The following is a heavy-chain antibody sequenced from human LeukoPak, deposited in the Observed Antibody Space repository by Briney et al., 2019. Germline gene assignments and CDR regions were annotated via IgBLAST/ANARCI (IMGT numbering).Heavy chain of an antibody. D-gene: IGHD1-26*01. V-gene: IGHV5-51*01. J-gene: IGHJ4*02. CDR1: GYDFTNKW. CDR2: IYPGDSEI. CDR3: ARRVNSGNYYYFDY. Sequence: GESLKISCKASGYDFTNKWIAWVRQMPGKGLEWMGNIYPGDSEIRYSPSFEGQVTISADKSISTAYLQWSSLEASDTAMYYCARRVNSGNYYYFDYWGQGTLVTVSS.